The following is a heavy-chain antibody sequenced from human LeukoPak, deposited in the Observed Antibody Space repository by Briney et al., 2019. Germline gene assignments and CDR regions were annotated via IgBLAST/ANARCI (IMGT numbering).Heavy chain of an antibody. J-gene: IGHJ4*02. Sequence: SQTLSLTCAVSGGSISSGGYSWSWIRQPPGKGLEWIGYIYHSGSTYYNPSLKSRVTISVDRSKNQFSLKPSSVTAADTAVYYCATVDTEIWYFDYWGQGTLVTVSS. CDR1: GGSISSGGYS. D-gene: IGHD5-18*01. CDR2: IYHSGST. V-gene: IGHV4-30-2*01. CDR3: ATVDTEIWYFDY.